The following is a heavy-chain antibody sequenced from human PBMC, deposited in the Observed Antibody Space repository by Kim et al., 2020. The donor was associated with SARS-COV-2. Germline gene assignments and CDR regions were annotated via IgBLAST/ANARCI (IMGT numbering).Heavy chain of an antibody. Sequence: GGSLRLSCAASGLTFSSYTMDWVRQAPGKGLEWLSSISSSSNYIYYADSVRGRFTVSRDNAKNSLYLQMNSLRAEDAAVYYCARDSSRGYHCWIDYWSQG. V-gene: IGHV3-21*06. CDR1: GLTFSSYT. J-gene: IGHJ4*02. CDR3: ARDSSRGYHCWIDY. CDR2: ISSSSNYI. D-gene: IGHD3-22*01.